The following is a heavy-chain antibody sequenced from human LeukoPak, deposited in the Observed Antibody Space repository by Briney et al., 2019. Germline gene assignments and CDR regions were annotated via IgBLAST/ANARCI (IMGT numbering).Heavy chain of an antibody. V-gene: IGHV4-61*02. Sequence: PSETLSLTCNVSGDSISSGSYYWSWIRQPAGKGLEWVGRTYTSGSTNYNPSLENRVTISLDTSKNQFTLKVTSVTAADTAVYYCARVYCTGGSCFAGWFDSWGQGTLVTVSS. J-gene: IGHJ5*01. CDR1: GDSISSGSYY. CDR3: ARVYCTGGSCFAGWFDS. CDR2: TYTSGST. D-gene: IGHD2-8*02.